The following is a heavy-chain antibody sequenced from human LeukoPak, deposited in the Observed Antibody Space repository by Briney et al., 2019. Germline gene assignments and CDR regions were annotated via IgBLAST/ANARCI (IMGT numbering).Heavy chain of an antibody. D-gene: IGHD2-2*01. Sequence: ASVKVSCKASGYSFTTYYIHWARQAPGQGLEWMGVINPSGGSTSFAQKFQARLTMTRDTSTSTVYMELSGLSSEDTAVYYCAREIVVVPSAMGFDPWGQGTLVTVSS. CDR2: INPSGGST. CDR1: GYSFTTYY. J-gene: IGHJ5*02. CDR3: AREIVVVPSAMGFDP. V-gene: IGHV1-46*01.